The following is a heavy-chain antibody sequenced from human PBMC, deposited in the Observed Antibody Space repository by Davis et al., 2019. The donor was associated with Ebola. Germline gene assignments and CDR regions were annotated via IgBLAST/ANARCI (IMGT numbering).Heavy chain of an antibody. Sequence: MPSETLSLTCTVSGGSISSYYWNWIRQPPGKGLEWIGYIYHSGNTYYNPSLKSRVTMSVDTSKNHFSLKLSSVTAADTALYYCARRGTSSWYAGWFDPWGQGTLVTVSS. CDR1: GGSISSYY. CDR3: ARRGTSSWYAGWFDP. V-gene: IGHV4-59*01. CDR2: IYHSGNT. D-gene: IGHD6-13*01. J-gene: IGHJ5*02.